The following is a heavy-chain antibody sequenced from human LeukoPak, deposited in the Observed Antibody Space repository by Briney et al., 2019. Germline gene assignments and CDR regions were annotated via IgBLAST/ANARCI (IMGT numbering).Heavy chain of an antibody. CDR2: ISGYNGNT. CDR1: GYTFSSYG. Sequence: ASVKVSCKASGYTFSSYGISWVRQAPGQGLEWMGWISGYNGNTNYAQKLQGRVTMTTDTSTSTAYMELRSLRSDDTAVYCCARAPLYGSCDYWGQGTLVTVSS. V-gene: IGHV1-18*01. J-gene: IGHJ4*02. CDR3: ARAPLYGSCDY. D-gene: IGHD6-6*01.